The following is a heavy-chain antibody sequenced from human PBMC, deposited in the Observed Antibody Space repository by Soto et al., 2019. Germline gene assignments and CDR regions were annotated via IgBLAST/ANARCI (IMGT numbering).Heavy chain of an antibody. CDR2: INPVESEK. Sequence: EVQLVESGGGLVQPGGSLRLSCAASGSTFSNSWMSWVRQAPGKGLEWVADINPVESEKYYVDSVKGRFTVSRDNAKNSLYLQMNSLRVEDTALYYCARDPAWGSLDYWGLGTLVTVSS. CDR1: GSTFSNSW. V-gene: IGHV3-7*01. D-gene: IGHD7-27*01. CDR3: ARDPAWGSLDY. J-gene: IGHJ4*02.